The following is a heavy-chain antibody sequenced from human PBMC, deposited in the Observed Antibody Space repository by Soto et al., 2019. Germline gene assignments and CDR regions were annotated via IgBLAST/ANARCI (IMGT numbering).Heavy chain of an antibody. CDR1: GFTFSTYA. D-gene: IGHD5-18*01. Sequence: EVQLLESGGDLVQPGGSLRLSCAASGFTFSTYAMSWVRQAPGKGLEWVSSVTGSGDTTYYADSVKGRFTISRDNAKNSLYLQMNSLRAEDTAVYYCARYIYGYVDYWGQGTLVTVSS. CDR2: VTGSGDTT. CDR3: ARYIYGYVDY. V-gene: IGHV3-23*01. J-gene: IGHJ4*02.